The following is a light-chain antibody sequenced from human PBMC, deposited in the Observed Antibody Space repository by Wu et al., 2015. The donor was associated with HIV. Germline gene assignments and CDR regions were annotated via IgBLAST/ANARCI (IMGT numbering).Light chain of an antibody. Sequence: EIVLTQSPGTLSLSPGERATLSCRASQNVNRDFLAWYQQRPGQAPRLLVSGASSRATDIPGRFSCSGSGTDFTLIISRLEPADSAVYYCQQCGSSPPVTFGQGTKVEIK. V-gene: IGKV3-20*01. J-gene: IGKJ1*01. CDR3: QQCGSSPPVT. CDR1: QNVNRDF. CDR2: GAS.